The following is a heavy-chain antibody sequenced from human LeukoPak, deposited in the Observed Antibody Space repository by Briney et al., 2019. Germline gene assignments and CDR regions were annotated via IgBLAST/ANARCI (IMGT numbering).Heavy chain of an antibody. CDR3: ASASSQWMDY. V-gene: IGHV4-39*07. Sequence: SETLSLTCTVSGGSISSYYWGWIRQPPGKGLEWIGSIYYSGSTYYNPSLKSRVTISVDTSKNQFSLKLSSVTAADTAVYYCASASSQWMDYWGQGTLVTVSS. J-gene: IGHJ4*02. CDR1: GGSISSYY. CDR2: IYYSGST. D-gene: IGHD5-12*01.